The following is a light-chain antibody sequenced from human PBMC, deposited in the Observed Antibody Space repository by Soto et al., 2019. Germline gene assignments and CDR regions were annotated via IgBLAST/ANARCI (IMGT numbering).Light chain of an antibody. J-gene: IGKJ1*01. CDR2: AAS. CDR1: QGISSH. V-gene: IGKV1-9*01. CDR3: QQYNTYSWT. Sequence: IELTQSPSSLSASAGERATITCRASQGISSHLAWYQQTPGKAPKLLIYAASTLQSGVPSRFSGSGSGTDFTLTISSLQPDECATDYCQQYNTYSWTFGQGTKVDIK.